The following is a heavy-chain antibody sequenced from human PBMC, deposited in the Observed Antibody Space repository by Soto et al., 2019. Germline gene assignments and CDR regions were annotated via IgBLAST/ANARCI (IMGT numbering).Heavy chain of an antibody. J-gene: IGHJ6*02. CDR3: AKSTLTGHEYYYGMDV. Sequence: GASVKVSCKASGYSFTAYYIHWVRQAPGQGLEWMGIINPSVGNTRYTQNFQGRVTMTRDTSTNSVYLELSSLRSDDTAVYYCAKSTLTGHEYYYGMDVWGQGTTVTVSS. V-gene: IGHV1-46*01. CDR1: GYSFTAYY. CDR2: INPSVGNT. D-gene: IGHD3-9*01.